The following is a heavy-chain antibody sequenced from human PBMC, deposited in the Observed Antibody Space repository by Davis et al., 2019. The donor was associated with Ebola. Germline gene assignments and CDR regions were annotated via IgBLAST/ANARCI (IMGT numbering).Heavy chain of an antibody. CDR1: GGSVGSDY. Sequence: ETLSLTCSVSGGSVGSDYWSWIRQAPGKGLEWVSSISSSSSYIYYSDSEKGRFTVSRDNAKNSLYLQMNSLRAEDTAVYYCAREGGTYYYYYGLDVWGKGTTVTVSS. D-gene: IGHD3-16*01. CDR2: ISSSSSYI. J-gene: IGHJ6*04. CDR3: AREGGTYYYYYGLDV. V-gene: IGHV3-21*01.